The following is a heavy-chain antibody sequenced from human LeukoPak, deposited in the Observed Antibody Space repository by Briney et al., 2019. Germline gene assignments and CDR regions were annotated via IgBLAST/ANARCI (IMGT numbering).Heavy chain of an antibody. Sequence: GGSLRLSCAASGFTFSDYYMSWIRQAPGKGLEWVSGINWNGGSTGYADSVKGRFTISRDNAKNSLYLQMNSLRAEDTALYYCARSPQQWELPDFDYWGQGTLVTVSS. D-gene: IGHD1-26*01. CDR1: GFTFSDYY. V-gene: IGHV3-20*04. J-gene: IGHJ4*02. CDR2: INWNGGST. CDR3: ARSPQQWELPDFDY.